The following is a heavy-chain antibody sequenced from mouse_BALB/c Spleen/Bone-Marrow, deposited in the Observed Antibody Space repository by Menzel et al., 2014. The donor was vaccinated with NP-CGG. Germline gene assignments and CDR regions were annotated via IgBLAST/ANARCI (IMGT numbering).Heavy chain of an antibody. CDR3: AVYYYGSSSFAY. CDR1: GFNIKDTY. V-gene: IGHV14-3*02. J-gene: IGHJ3*01. Sequence: EVQLQQSGAELVKPGVSVKLSCTASGFNIKDTYMHWVKQRPEQGLEWIGRIDPANGNTKYDPKLQGKATITADTSSNTAYLQLSSLTSEDTAVYYCAVYYYGSSSFAYWGQGTLVTVSA. D-gene: IGHD1-1*01. CDR2: IDPANGNT.